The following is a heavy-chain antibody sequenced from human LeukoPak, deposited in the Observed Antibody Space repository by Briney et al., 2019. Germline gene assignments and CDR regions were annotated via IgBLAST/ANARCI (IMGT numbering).Heavy chain of an antibody. V-gene: IGHV1-46*01. J-gene: IGHJ5*02. CDR2: INPSGGST. CDR3: AREGGMGWFDP. Sequence: ASVKVSCKASGYTFTGYYMHWVRQAPGQGLEWMGIINPSGGSTSYAQKFQGRVTMTRDTSTSTVYMELSSLRSEDTAVYYCAREGGMGWFDPWGQGTLVTVSS. CDR1: GYTFTGYY. D-gene: IGHD6-13*01.